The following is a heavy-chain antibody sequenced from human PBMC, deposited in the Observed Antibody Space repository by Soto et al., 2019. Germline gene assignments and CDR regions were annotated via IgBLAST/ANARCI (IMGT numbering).Heavy chain of an antibody. CDR1: GYTFTGYY. J-gene: IGHJ4*02. Sequence: ASVKVSCKASGYTFTGYYMHWVRQAPGQGLEWMGWINPNSGGTNYAQKLQGWVTMTRDTSISTAYMELSRLRSDDTAVYYWERCSMRYSSSWYDYWGQGTLVTVSS. CDR2: INPNSGGT. D-gene: IGHD6-13*01. CDR3: ERCSMRYSSSWYDY. V-gene: IGHV1-2*04.